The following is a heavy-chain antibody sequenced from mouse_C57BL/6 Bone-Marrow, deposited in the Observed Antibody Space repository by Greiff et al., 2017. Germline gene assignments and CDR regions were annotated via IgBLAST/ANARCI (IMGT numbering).Heavy chain of an antibody. CDR2: IDPSDSYT. J-gene: IGHJ3*01. CDR1: GYTFTSYW. CDR3: ARAALEY. V-gene: IGHV1-59*01. Sequence: VQLQQPGAELVRPGTSVKLSCKASGYTFTSYWMHWVKQRPGQGLEWIGVIDPSDSYTNYNQKFKGKATLTVDTSSSTAYMQLSSLTSEDSAVYDCARAALEYGGQGTGVTVSA.